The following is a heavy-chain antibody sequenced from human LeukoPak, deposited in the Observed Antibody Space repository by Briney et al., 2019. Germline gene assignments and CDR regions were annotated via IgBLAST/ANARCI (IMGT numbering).Heavy chain of an antibody. CDR3: ARVGESAFDI. Sequence: QPGRSLRLSCAASGFTLSSYDMHWVRQATGKGLEWVSGIGSAGDTYYLGPVKGRFTISRENAKNSLYLQMNSLRAGDTAVYYCARVGESAFDIWGQGTVVTVSS. CDR1: GFTLSSYD. D-gene: IGHD3-10*01. J-gene: IGHJ3*02. CDR2: IGSAGDT. V-gene: IGHV3-13*04.